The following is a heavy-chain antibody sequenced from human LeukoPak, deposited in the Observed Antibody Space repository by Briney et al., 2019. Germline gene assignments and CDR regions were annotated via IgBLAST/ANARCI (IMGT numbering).Heavy chain of an antibody. CDR2: IIPIFGTA. D-gene: IGHD6-19*01. V-gene: IGHV1-69*13. CDR3: ARGAYSSGRLGY. CDR1: GGTFSSYA. Sequence: GASVKVSCKASGGTFSSYAISWVRQAPGQGLEWMGGIIPIFGTANYAQKFQGRVTITADESTSTAYMELSSLRSEDTAVYYCARGAYSSGRLGYWGQGTLVTVSS. J-gene: IGHJ4*02.